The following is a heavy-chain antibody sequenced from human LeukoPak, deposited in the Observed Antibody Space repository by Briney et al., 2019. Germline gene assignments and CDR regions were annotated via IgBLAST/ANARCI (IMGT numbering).Heavy chain of an antibody. CDR1: GFAFRDYG. V-gene: IGHV3-30*03. CDR2: ISPDGSRT. CDR3: VRDPAFGELLSCFDY. D-gene: IGHD3-10*01. Sequence: GRSLRLSCVGSGFAFRDYGMDGGRQAPGKGLEWVAVISPDGSRTYYADSVRGRFTISRDNSKNTLYLQMNSLRAEDTAVYSCVRDPAFGELLSCFDYWGQGTLVTVSS. J-gene: IGHJ4*02.